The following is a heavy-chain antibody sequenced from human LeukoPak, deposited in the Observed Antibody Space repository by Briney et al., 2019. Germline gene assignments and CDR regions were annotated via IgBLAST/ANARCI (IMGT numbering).Heavy chain of an antibody. D-gene: IGHD2-15*01. CDR1: GFTFTNYA. J-gene: IGHJ3*02. Sequence: SGGSLRLSCEASGFTFTNYAMHWVRQAPGKGLEWVASIWNDGSNNYYANSVKGRFTISRDNSKNTLYLQMNSLRAEDTAIYYCAREEDCSGGNCYPGGFDIWGQGTMITVSS. CDR3: AREEDCSGGNCYPGGFDI. CDR2: IWNDGSNN. V-gene: IGHV3-33*01.